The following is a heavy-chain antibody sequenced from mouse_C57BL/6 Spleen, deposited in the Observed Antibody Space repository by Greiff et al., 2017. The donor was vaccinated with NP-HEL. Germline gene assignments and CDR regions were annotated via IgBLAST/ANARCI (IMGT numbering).Heavy chain of an antibody. D-gene: IGHD1-1*01. Sequence: EVKLVESGGGLVQPGGSMKLSCVASGFTFSNYWMNWVRQSPEKGLEWVAQIRLKSDNYATHYAESVKGRFTISRDDSKSSVYLQMNNLRAEDTVIYYCTTITTVVANFDYWGQGTTLTVSS. CDR2: IRLKSDNYAT. V-gene: IGHV6-3*01. CDR1: GFTFSNYW. J-gene: IGHJ2*01. CDR3: TTITTVVANFDY.